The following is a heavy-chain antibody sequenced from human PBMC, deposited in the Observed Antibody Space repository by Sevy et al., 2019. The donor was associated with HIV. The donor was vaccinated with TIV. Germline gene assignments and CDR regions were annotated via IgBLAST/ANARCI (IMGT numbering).Heavy chain of an antibody. CDR3: AGGDTPLITDLDY. Sequence: EGSLRLSCAASGLTFDTIGMSWVRQAPGKGLEWVAGITSGGATYYADSVKGRFTVSRDNSRNTLYLQLNSLRADDTAVFYCAGGDTPLITDLDYWGQGTLVTVSS. V-gene: IGHV3-23*01. CDR2: ITSGGAT. D-gene: IGHD3-16*01. J-gene: IGHJ4*02. CDR1: GLTFDTIG.